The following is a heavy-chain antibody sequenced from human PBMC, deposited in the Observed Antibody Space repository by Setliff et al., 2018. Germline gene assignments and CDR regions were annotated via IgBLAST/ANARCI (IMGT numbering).Heavy chain of an antibody. CDR3: ARVTNWGLDLRFDP. Sequence: TSETLSLTCTVSGDSISSYYWSWIRQPPGKGLEWIGYIYYSGSTNYNPSLKSRVTMSVATSENHFSLKLNSLTAADTAVYYCARVTNWGLDLRFDPWGQGILVTVS. V-gene: IGHV4-59*01. D-gene: IGHD7-27*01. CDR1: GDSISSYY. J-gene: IGHJ5*02. CDR2: IYYSGST.